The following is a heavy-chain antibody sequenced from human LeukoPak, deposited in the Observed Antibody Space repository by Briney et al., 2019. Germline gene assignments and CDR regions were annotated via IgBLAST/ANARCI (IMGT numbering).Heavy chain of an antibody. D-gene: IGHD2/OR15-2a*01. J-gene: IGHJ4*02. V-gene: IGHV4-39*01. CDR3: ARHENIIIVPTAHAFDY. CDR2: IYCSGYN. Sequence: SETLFLTCTVSGGSISNSNYYWGWIRQPPGKGLEGIGKIYCSGYNYYDPSLKSRASISVDTYKNRFFLKLNSVTAADTAVYFCARHENIIIVPTAHAFDYWGQGTLVTVSS. CDR1: GGSISNSNYY.